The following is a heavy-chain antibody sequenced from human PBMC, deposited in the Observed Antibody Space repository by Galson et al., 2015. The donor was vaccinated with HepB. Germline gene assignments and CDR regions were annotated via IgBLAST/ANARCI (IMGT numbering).Heavy chain of an antibody. CDR1: GGSFSGYY. V-gene: IGHV4-34*01. CDR3: ARVGGQGVLSWFDP. J-gene: IGHJ5*02. D-gene: IGHD3-10*01. Sequence: SETLSLTCAVYGGSFSGYYWSWIRQPPGKGLEWIGEINHSGSTNYNPSLKSRVTISVDTSKSQFSLKLSSVTAADTAVYCCARVGGQGVLSWFDPWGQGTLVTVSS. CDR2: INHSGST.